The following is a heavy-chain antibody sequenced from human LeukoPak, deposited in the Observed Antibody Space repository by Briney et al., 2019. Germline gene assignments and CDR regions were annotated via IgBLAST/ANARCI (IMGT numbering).Heavy chain of an antibody. J-gene: IGHJ4*02. D-gene: IGHD6-6*01. Sequence: PGGSLRHSCAASGFTFSSYAMHWVRQAPGKGLEWVAVISYDGSNKYYADSVKGRFTISRDNSKNTLYLQMNSLRAEDTAVYYCARGSMGYFDYWGQGTLVTVSS. CDR2: ISYDGSNK. V-gene: IGHV3-30*04. CDR3: ARGSMGYFDY. CDR1: GFTFSSYA.